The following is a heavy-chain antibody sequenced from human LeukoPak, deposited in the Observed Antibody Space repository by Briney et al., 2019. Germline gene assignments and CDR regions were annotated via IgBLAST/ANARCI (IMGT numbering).Heavy chain of an antibody. CDR2: MSYDGATK. J-gene: IGHJ6*03. V-gene: IGHV3-30*03. CDR1: RFIFNGYG. D-gene: IGHD5-18*01. Sequence: PGRSLRLSCAASRFIFNGYGMHWVRQAPGKGLEWVAVMSYDGATKYYADSVKGRFTISRDNSKNTLYLQMNSLRAEDTAVYYCARDRVFEYSYGRRSYYYMDVWGKGTTVTVSS. CDR3: ARDRVFEYSYGRRSYYYMDV.